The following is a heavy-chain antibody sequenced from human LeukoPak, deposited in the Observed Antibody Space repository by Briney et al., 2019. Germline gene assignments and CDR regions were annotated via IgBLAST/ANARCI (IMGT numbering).Heavy chain of an antibody. J-gene: IGHJ4*02. CDR1: GYPFTSYD. D-gene: IGHD7-27*01. Sequence: ASVKVSCKASGYPFTSYDINWVRQATGQGLEWMGWMSSNNGNTGYAQKFQGRVTMTRDTSISTAYMELSSLRSEDTAVSYCARGPPNWGMVGYWGQGTLVTVSP. CDR3: ARGPPNWGMVGY. CDR2: MSSNNGNT. V-gene: IGHV1-8*01.